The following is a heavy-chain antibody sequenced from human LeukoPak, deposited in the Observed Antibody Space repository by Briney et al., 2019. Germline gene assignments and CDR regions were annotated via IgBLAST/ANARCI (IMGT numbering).Heavy chain of an antibody. CDR3: ARGATKVGQQLVQVDP. Sequence: ASVKVSCKASGYTFTGYYIHWVRQAPGQGLEWMGWINPNSGGTNYAQKFQGRVTMTGDTSISTAYMELSRLRSDDTAVYYCARGATKVGQQLVQVDPWGQGTLVTVSS. D-gene: IGHD6-13*01. J-gene: IGHJ5*02. CDR1: GYTFTGYY. V-gene: IGHV1-2*02. CDR2: INPNSGGT.